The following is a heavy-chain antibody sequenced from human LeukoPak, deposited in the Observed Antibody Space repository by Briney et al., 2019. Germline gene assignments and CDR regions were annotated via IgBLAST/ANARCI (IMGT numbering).Heavy chain of an antibody. Sequence: SETLSLTCTVSGGSISSSSYYWGWIRQPPGKGLEWIGSIYYSGSTYYNPSLKSRVTISVDTSKNQFSLKLSTVTAADTAVYYCARQRIKDYFDYWGQGTLVTVPS. CDR3: ARQRIKDYFDY. D-gene: IGHD2/OR15-2a*01. CDR2: IYYSGST. CDR1: GGSISSSSYY. V-gene: IGHV4-39*01. J-gene: IGHJ4*02.